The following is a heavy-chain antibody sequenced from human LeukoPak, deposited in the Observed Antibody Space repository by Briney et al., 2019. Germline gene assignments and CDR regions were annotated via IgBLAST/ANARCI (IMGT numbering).Heavy chain of an antibody. CDR3: ARNQRSSSSHFDH. J-gene: IGHJ4*02. V-gene: IGHV3-21*01. D-gene: IGHD6-6*01. CDR1: GFTFSLYG. Sequence: GGSLRLSCAASGFTFSLYGMNWVRQAPGKGLEWVASIYYADSLKGRFTISRDNAKNSLYLQMNSLRGEVTAVYYCARNQRSSSSHFDHWGQGTLVTVSS. CDR2: I.